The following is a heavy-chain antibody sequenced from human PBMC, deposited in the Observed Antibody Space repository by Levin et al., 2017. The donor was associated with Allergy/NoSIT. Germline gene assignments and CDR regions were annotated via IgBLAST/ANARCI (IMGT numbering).Heavy chain of an antibody. V-gene: IGHV4-59*01. Sequence: SETLSLTCTVSGGSIRSYYWSWIRQAPGKGLEWIGYISDSGTTNYNPSLKSRVTITVDTPKNQFSVKLRSVTAADTAVYYCARDRTVTTSAVYCYGMDVWGQGTTVTVSS. CDR2: ISDSGTT. CDR3: ARDRTVTTSAVYCYGMDV. D-gene: IGHD4-11*01. J-gene: IGHJ6*02. CDR1: GGSIRSYY.